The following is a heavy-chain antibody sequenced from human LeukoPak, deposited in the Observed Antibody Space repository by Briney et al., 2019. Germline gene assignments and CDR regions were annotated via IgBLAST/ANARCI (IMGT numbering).Heavy chain of an antibody. J-gene: IGHJ6*02. Sequence: GGSLRLSCAASGFTVSSNYMSWVRQAPGKGLEWVSGISGSGTNTYYADSVKGRFTISRDNSKNTLYLQMNSLRAEDTAVYYCAKARGIRYYYGMDVWGQGTTVTVSS. V-gene: IGHV3-23*01. CDR2: ISGSGTNT. CDR3: AKARGIRYYYGMDV. CDR1: GFTVSSNY. D-gene: IGHD1-26*01.